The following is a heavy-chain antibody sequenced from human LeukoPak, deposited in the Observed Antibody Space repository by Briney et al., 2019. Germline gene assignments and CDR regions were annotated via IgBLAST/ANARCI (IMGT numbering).Heavy chain of an antibody. CDR2: IRSKANSYAT. CDR3: TRLDGSSWYYYYYGMDV. J-gene: IGHJ6*02. Sequence: GGSLRLSCAASGFTFSGSAVHWVRQASGKGLEWVGRIRSKANSYATAYAASVKGRFTISRDDSKNTAYLQMNSLKTEDTAVYYCTRLDGSSWYYYYYGMDVWGQGTTVTVSS. CDR1: GFTFSGSA. D-gene: IGHD6-13*01. V-gene: IGHV3-73*01.